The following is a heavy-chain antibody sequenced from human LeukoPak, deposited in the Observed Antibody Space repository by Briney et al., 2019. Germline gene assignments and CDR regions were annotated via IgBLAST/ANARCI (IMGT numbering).Heavy chain of an antibody. Sequence: PSETLSLTCTVSGGSISSSTYYWGWIRQSPEKGLEWIGSIYHSGTTYYNPSLKSRVTISIDTSKNQFSLNLNSVTAAATAVYYCAWKYYYDSSGYFNVDQWGQGTLVSASS. CDR2: IYHSGTT. J-gene: IGHJ4*02. D-gene: IGHD3-22*01. V-gene: IGHV4-39*07. CDR3: AWKYYYDSSGYFNVDQ. CDR1: GGSISSSTYY.